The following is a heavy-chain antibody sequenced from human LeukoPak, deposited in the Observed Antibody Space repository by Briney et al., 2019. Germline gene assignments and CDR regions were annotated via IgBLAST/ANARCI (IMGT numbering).Heavy chain of an antibody. V-gene: IGHV3-30*02. D-gene: IGHD6-13*01. J-gene: IGHJ6*03. Sequence: GGSLRLSCAASGFTFSSYGMHWVRQAPGKGLEWVAFIRYDGSNKYYADSVKGRFTISRDNSKNTLYLQMNSLRAEDAAVYYCAKSAGESKYSSPTGGDYYYYYMDVWGKGTTVTVSS. CDR1: GFTFSSYG. CDR3: AKSAGESKYSSPTGGDYYYYYMDV. CDR2: IRYDGSNK.